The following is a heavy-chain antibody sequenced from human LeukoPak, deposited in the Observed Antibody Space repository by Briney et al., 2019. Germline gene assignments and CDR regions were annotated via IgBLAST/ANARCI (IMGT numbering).Heavy chain of an antibody. CDR3: ARDRGVYCSGGSCYPYY. J-gene: IGHJ4*02. CDR2: IHTSGRT. D-gene: IGHD2-15*01. Sequence: SETRSPAWAVDRASFSGFCWSWIRQPPGKGLEWIGAIHTSGRTNYNPSLKSRVTISVATPKKQFSLKLGSVAAADTAVYYCARDRGVYCSGGSCYPYYWGQGTLVTVSS. V-gene: IGHV4-34*01. CDR1: RASFSGFC.